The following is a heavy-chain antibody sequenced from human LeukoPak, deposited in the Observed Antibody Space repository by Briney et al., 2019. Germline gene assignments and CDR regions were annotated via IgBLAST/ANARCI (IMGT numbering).Heavy chain of an antibody. D-gene: IGHD6-19*01. V-gene: IGHV3-53*01. CDR1: GFTFSDYY. CDR2: IYSGGST. J-gene: IGHJ6*02. CDR3: ARGVPGYSSGWYVGYYYGMDV. Sequence: GGSLRLSCAASGFTFSDYYMTWIRQAPGKGLEWVSVIYSGGSTYYADSVKGRFTISRDNSKNTLYLQMSSLRAEDTAVYYCARGVPGYSSGWYVGYYYGMDVWGQGTTGTVSS.